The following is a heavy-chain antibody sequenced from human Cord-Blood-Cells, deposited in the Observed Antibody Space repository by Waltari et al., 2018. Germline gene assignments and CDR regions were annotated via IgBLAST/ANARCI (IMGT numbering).Heavy chain of an antibody. V-gene: IGHV3-23*01. CDR2: SSGSGGST. CDR1: GSPFSSYA. J-gene: IGHJ3*02. D-gene: IGHD4-17*01. CDR3: AKDFTMTTEAFDI. Sequence: EVQPLESGGGWVQLGGSLRLACAASGSPFSSYAMRGVRQAPGKGLEWVSASSGSGGSTYYADSVKGRFTISRDNSKNTLYLQMNSLRAEDTAVYYCAKDFTMTTEAFDIWGQGTMVTVSS.